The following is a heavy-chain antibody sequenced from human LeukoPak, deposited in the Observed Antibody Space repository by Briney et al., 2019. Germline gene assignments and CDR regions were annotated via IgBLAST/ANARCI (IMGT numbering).Heavy chain of an antibody. CDR1: GFTFSSYG. J-gene: IGHJ3*02. CDR2: IRYDGSNK. Sequence: PGGSLRLSCAASGFTFSSYGMHWVRQAPGKGLEWVAFIRYDGSNKYYADSVKGRFTISRDNSKNTLYLQMNSLRAEDTAVYYCARGYGSSGWYEAFDIWGQGTMVTVSS. CDR3: ARGYGSSGWYEAFDI. D-gene: IGHD6-19*01. V-gene: IGHV3-30*02.